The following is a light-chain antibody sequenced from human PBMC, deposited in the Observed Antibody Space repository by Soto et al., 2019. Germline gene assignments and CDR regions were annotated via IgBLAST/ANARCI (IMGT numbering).Light chain of an antibody. CDR2: EVT. V-gene: IGLV2-8*01. Sequence: QSVLTQPPSASGSPGQSVTISCTGTSSDVGGYNYVSWYQQHPGKAPKLMIYEVTKRPSGVPDRFSGSKSGNTASLTVSGLLAEDEADYYCSSHAGIINVLFGGGTKVTVL. J-gene: IGLJ3*02. CDR1: SSDVGGYNY. CDR3: SSHAGIINVL.